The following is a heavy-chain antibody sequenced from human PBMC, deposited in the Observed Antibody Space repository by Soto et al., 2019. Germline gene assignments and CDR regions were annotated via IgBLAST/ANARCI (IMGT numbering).Heavy chain of an antibody. J-gene: IGHJ6*02. CDR2: IYYSGST. Sequence: SETLSHTCTVSGGSISSSSYYWGWIRQPPGKGLEWIGSIYYSGSTYYNPSLKSRVTISVDTSKNQFSLKLSSVTAADTAVYYCARLRIAAAGYYYYGMDVWGQGTTVTVSS. V-gene: IGHV4-39*01. CDR3: ARLRIAAAGYYYYGMDV. CDR1: GGSISSSSYY. D-gene: IGHD6-13*01.